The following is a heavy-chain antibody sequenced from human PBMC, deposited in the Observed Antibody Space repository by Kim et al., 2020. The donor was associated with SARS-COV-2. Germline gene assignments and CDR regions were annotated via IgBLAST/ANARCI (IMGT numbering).Heavy chain of an antibody. Sequence: GGSLRLSCAASGFTFSSYWMHWVRQAPGKGLVWVSRINSDGSSTSYADSVKGRFTISRDNAKNTLYLQMNSLRAEDTAVYYCVRSIYYGSGSFDYWGQGTLVTVSS. J-gene: IGHJ4*02. CDR2: INSDGSST. V-gene: IGHV3-74*01. CDR3: VRSIYYGSGSFDY. CDR1: GFTFSSYW. D-gene: IGHD3-10*01.